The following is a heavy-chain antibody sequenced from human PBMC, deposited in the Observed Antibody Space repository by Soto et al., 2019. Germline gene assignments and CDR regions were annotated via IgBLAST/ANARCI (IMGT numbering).Heavy chain of an antibody. Sequence: GGSLRLSCAASGFTVSSNYMSWVRQAPGKGLEWVSVIYSGGSTYYADSVKGRFTISRDNSKNTLYLQMNSLRAEDTAVYYCAKGEYYDFWSGYYTAPYYYYGMDVWGQGTTVTVSS. V-gene: IGHV3-66*01. J-gene: IGHJ6*02. CDR3: AKGEYYDFWSGYYTAPYYYYGMDV. CDR2: IYSGGST. CDR1: GFTVSSNY. D-gene: IGHD3-3*01.